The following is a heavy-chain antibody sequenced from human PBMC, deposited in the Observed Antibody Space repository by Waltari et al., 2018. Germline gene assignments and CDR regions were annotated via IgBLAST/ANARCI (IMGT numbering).Heavy chain of an antibody. CDR1: GFTFSSYG. D-gene: IGHD2-2*01. Sequence: QVQLVESGGGVVQPGGSLRLSCAASGFTFSSYGMHWVRQAPGKGLEWVAVIRYDGSNKYYADSVKGRFTISRDNSKNTLYLQMNSLRAEDTAVYYCAKDYQLLWGFGYFDYWGQGTLVTVSS. CDR2: IRYDGSNK. J-gene: IGHJ4*02. CDR3: AKDYQLLWGFGYFDY. V-gene: IGHV3-30*02.